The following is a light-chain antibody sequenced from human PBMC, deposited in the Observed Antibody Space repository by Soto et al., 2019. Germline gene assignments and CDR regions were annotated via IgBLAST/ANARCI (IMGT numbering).Light chain of an antibody. CDR1: QSVSSN. J-gene: IGKJ1*01. Sequence: EILMTQSPATLSVSPGEGATLSCRASQSVSSNLAWYQQKPGQAPRLLIYGASNRATGIPGRFSGSGSETEFTLTISSLQSEDFAVYYCQQYHNWWTFGQGTKVEIK. V-gene: IGKV3D-15*01. CDR2: GAS. CDR3: QQYHNWWT.